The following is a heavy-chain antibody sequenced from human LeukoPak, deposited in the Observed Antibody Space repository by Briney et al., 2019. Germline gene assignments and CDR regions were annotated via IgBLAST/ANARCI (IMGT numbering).Heavy chain of an antibody. D-gene: IGHD3-9*01. J-gene: IGHJ4*02. CDR1: GFTFSSYA. CDR2: ISGSGGST. V-gene: IGHV3-23*01. Sequence: PGGSLRVSCAASGFTFSSYAMSWVRQAPGKGLEWVSAISGSGGSTYYADSVKGRFTISRDNSKNTLYLQMNSLRAEDTAVYYCAKADVVDYDILTGYSFDYWGQGTLVTVSS. CDR3: AKADVVDYDILTGYSFDY.